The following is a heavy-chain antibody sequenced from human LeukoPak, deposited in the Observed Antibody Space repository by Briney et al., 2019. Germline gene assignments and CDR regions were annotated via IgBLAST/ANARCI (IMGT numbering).Heavy chain of an antibody. CDR1: GFTFSTYW. CDR2: IKQDGSEK. V-gene: IGHV3-7*01. J-gene: IGHJ4*02. CDR3: ARDRGDYPYDY. Sequence: PGGSLRLSCAASGFTFSTYWMSWVRQAPGKGLEWVANIKQDGSEKYYVDSVKGRFTISRDDAKNSLYLQMNSLRAEDTAVYYCARDRGDYPYDYWGQGTLVTVSS. D-gene: IGHD4-11*01.